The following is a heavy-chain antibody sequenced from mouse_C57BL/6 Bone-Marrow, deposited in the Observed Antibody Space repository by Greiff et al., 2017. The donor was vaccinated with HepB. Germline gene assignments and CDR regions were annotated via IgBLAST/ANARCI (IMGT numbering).Heavy chain of an antibody. CDR2: INPNNGGT. CDR1: GYTFTDYY. Sequence: EVQLQESGPELVKPGASVKISCKASGYTFTDYYMNWVKQSHGKSLEWIGDINPNNGGTSYNQKFKGKGTLTVDKSSSTAYMELRSLTSEDSAVYYCARSAYSCGSSYGYWYFDVWGTGTAVTVSS. CDR3: ARSAYSCGSSYGYWYFDV. D-gene: IGHD1-1*01. J-gene: IGHJ1*03. V-gene: IGHV1-26*01.